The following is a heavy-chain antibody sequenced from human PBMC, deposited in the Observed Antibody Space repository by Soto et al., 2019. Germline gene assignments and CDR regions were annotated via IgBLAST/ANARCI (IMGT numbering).Heavy chain of an antibody. J-gene: IGHJ6*02. CDR3: ARESAIIYYYYGMDV. Sequence: TSETLSLTCAVYGGSFSGYYWSWIRQPPGKGLEWIGEINHSGSTNYNPSLKSRVTISVDTSKNQFSLKLSSVTAADTAVYYCARESAIIYYYYGMDVWGQGTTVTVSS. CDR1: GGSFSGYY. CDR2: INHSGST. D-gene: IGHD5-18*01. V-gene: IGHV4-34*01.